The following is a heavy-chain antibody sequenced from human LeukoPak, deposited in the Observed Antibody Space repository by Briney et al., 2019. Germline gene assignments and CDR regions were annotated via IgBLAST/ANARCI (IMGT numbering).Heavy chain of an antibody. CDR2: IYYSGST. CDR3: ARDPYYMDV. CDR1: GGSISSYY. Sequence: SETLSLTCTVSGGSISSYYWSWIRQPPGKGLEWIGYIYYSGSTNYNPSLKSRVTISVDTSKNQFSLKLGSVTAADTAVYYCARDPYYMDVWGKGTTVTVSS. J-gene: IGHJ6*03. V-gene: IGHV4-59*01.